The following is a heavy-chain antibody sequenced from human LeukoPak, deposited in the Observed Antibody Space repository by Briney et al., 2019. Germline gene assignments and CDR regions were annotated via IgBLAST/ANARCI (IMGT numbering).Heavy chain of an antibody. V-gene: IGHV3-7*01. D-gene: IGHD2-15*01. CDR2: IKKDGSET. J-gene: IGHJ6*03. CDR3: ATARSEVGARQKEYYYYYYMDV. Sequence: QPGGSLRLSCAASGFTFSSYWMSCVRQAPGKGLEWVANIKKDGSETYYVDSVTGRFTLSRDKAKNPLYLQMNSLRAEDTAVYYCATARSEVGARQKEYYYYYYMDVWGKGTTVTVSS. CDR1: GFTFSSYW.